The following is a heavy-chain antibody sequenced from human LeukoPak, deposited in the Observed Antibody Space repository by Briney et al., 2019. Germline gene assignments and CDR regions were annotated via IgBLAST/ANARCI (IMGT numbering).Heavy chain of an antibody. CDR2: IIPIFGTA. CDR3: ARNPHDYGDYSYYDYYGMDV. Sequence: SVKVSCKASGGTFSSYAISWVRQAPGQGLEWMGGIIPIFGTANYAQKFQGRVTITADKSTSTAYMELSSLRSEDTAVYYCARNPHDYGDYSYYDYYGMDVWGKGTTVTVSS. V-gene: IGHV1-69*06. J-gene: IGHJ6*04. D-gene: IGHD4-17*01. CDR1: GGTFSSYA.